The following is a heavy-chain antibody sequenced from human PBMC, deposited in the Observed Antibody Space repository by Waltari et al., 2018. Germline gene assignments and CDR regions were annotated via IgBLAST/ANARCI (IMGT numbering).Heavy chain of an antibody. CDR2: IRYDGSDK. CDR1: GFSFRSYG. CDR3: ASGGKIVVVPADY. D-gene: IGHD2-2*01. V-gene: IGHV3-30*02. Sequence: QAQLVESGGGVVHPGGSLRLSCTASGFSFRSYGMHWVRQTPGKGLEWVAFIRYDGSDKYYADSVKGRFTISRDTSKNTLYLQMNSLRSEDTAAYYCASGGKIVVVPADYWGQGTLVTVSS. J-gene: IGHJ4*02.